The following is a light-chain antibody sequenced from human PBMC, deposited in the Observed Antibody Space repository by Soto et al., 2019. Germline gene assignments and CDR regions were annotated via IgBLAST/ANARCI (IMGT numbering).Light chain of an antibody. J-gene: IGLJ2*01. CDR1: SSDVGSYNL. Sequence: QSVLTQPPSASGSPEQSVTISCTGTSSDVGSYNLVSWHQQHPGKAPKVMIYGVSQRPSGVPDRFSGSKSGNTASLTVSGLQAEDEADYYCSSYAGSSVVFGAGTKLTVL. CDR2: GVS. V-gene: IGLV2-8*01. CDR3: SSYAGSSVV.